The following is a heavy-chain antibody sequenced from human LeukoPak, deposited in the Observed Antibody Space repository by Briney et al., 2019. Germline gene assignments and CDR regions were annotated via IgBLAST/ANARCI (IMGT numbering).Heavy chain of an antibody. D-gene: IGHD1-26*01. CDR1: GFTFSSYG. V-gene: IGHV3-33*06. CDR3: AKAGRSGSYLDY. J-gene: IGHJ4*02. CDR2: IWYDGSNK. Sequence: PGGSLRLSCAASGFTFSSYGMHWVRQAPGKGLEWVAVIWYDGSNKYYADSVKGRFTISRDNSKNTLYLQMNSLRAEDTAVYYCAKAGRSGSYLDYWGQGTLVTVSS.